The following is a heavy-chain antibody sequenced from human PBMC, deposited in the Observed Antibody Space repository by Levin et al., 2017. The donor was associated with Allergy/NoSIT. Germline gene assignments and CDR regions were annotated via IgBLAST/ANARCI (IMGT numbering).Heavy chain of an antibody. D-gene: IGHD5/OR15-5a*01. CDR3: ARHEDIVSTTGWGYFDY. V-gene: IGHV4-39*01. Sequence: PSETLSLTCTVSGGSISSSSYYWAWIRQPPGKGLEWIGSIYYSGSTYYNPSLKSRVTISVDTSKNQFSLRLSSVTAADTAVYYCARHEDIVSTTGWGYFDYWGQGTLVTVSS. J-gene: IGHJ4*02. CDR1: GGSISSSSYY. CDR2: IYYSGST.